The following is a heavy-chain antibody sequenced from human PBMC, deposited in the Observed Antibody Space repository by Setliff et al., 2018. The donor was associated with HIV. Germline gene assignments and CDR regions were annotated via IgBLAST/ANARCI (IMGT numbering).Heavy chain of an antibody. D-gene: IGHD6-19*01. Sequence: GGSLRLSCVASGFTFSTYNMNWVRQAPGKGLEWVSYISTSGTSIYYADSVKGRFTISRDNGKNSLYLQMNSLRAEDTAVYYCARDTFYYLAVAGPFDFWGQGTLVTVSS. CDR2: ISTSGTSI. CDR1: GFTFSTYN. J-gene: IGHJ4*02. CDR3: ARDTFYYLAVAGPFDF. V-gene: IGHV3-48*01.